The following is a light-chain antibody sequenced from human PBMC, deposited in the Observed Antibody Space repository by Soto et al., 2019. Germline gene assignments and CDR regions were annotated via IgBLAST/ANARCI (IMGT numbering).Light chain of an antibody. CDR1: SSDVGGYNY. CDR3: ISYTSSSTLVV. V-gene: IGLV2-14*01. J-gene: IGLJ2*01. CDR2: DVS. Sequence: QSALTQPASVSGSPGQSITISCTGTSSDVGGYNYVSWYQQHPGKAPKLMIYDVSNRPSGVSNRFSGSMSGNTASLTISGLQAEDEADYYCISYTSSSTLVVFGGGTKLTVL.